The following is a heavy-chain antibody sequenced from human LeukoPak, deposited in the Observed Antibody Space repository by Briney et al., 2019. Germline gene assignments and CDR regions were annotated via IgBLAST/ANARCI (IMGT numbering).Heavy chain of an antibody. Sequence: GASVKVSCKASGYTFTGYYMHWVRQAPGQGLEWMGWINPNSGGTNYAQKFQGRVTMTRDTYISTAYMELSRLRSDDTAVYYCARDAVQLNPYYYYGMDVWGQGTTVTVSS. CDR3: ARDAVQLNPYYYYGMDV. D-gene: IGHD5-18*01. V-gene: IGHV1-2*02. J-gene: IGHJ6*02. CDR1: GYTFTGYY. CDR2: INPNSGGT.